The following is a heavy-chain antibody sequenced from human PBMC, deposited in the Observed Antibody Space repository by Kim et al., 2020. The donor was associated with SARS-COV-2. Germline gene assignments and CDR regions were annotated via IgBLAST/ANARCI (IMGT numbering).Heavy chain of an antibody. CDR3: TTVRIAAGGHYYYYGMEV. CDR1: GFTFNKSW. Sequence: GGSLRLSCAASGFTFNKSWMNWVRQAPGKGLEWVGLIKSETDGGTTDYATPVKGRFTISRDDSESTLYLQMNSLKTEDTAVYYCTTVRIAAGGHYYYYGMEVWGQGTTVTVSS. D-gene: IGHD6-13*01. V-gene: IGHV3-15*01. CDR2: IKSETDGGTT. J-gene: IGHJ6*02.